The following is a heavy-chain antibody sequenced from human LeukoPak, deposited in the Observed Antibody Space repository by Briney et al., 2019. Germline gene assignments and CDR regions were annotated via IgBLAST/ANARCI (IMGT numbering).Heavy chain of an antibody. CDR2: ISYDGSNK. V-gene: IGHV3-30-3*01. CDR1: GFTFSSYA. CDR3: ARGGSSWSDYYYYGMDV. D-gene: IGHD6-13*01. J-gene: IGHJ6*02. Sequence: VQPGRSLRLSCAASGFTFSSYAMHWVRQAPGKGLEWVAVISYDGSNKYYADSVKGRFTISRDNSKNTLYLQMNSLRAEDTAVYYCARGGSSWSDYYYYGMDVWGQGTTVTVSS.